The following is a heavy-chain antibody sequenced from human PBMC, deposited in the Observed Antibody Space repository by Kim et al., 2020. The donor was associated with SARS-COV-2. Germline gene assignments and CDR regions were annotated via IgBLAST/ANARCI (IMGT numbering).Heavy chain of an antibody. V-gene: IGHV3-23*01. CDR3: AKVRRRVGATTGYYFDY. D-gene: IGHD1-26*01. Sequence: VKRRFTISRDNSTNTLYLPMNSLRAEDTAVYYCAKVRRRVGATTGYYFDYWGQGTLVTVSS. J-gene: IGHJ4*02.